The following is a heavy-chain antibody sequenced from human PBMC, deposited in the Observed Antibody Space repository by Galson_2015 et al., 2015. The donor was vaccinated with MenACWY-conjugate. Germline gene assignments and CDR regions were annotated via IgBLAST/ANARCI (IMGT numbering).Heavy chain of an antibody. J-gene: IGHJ1*01. Sequence: SLRLSCAASGFTFGSYSFTWVRQAPGKGLEWISHITTTSSLLHYADSVQGRFSVSRDNVQNTLFLQMNSLRDEDTAMYYCARVRGFGVSLEFWGQGSLVTVS. D-gene: IGHD3-3*01. CDR3: ARVRGFGVSLEF. CDR1: GFTFGSYS. CDR2: ITTTSSLL. V-gene: IGHV3-48*02.